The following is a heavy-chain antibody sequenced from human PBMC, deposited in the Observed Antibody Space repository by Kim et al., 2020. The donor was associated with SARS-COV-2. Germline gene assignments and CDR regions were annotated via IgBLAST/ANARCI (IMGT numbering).Heavy chain of an antibody. CDR2: NK. D-gene: IGHD3-10*01. CDR3: ARDLGWFGEH. V-gene: IGHV3-33*01. J-gene: IGHJ1*01. Sequence: NKYYADSVEGRFTIARDNSKNTLYLQMNSLRAQDTAVYYCARDLGWFGEHWGQGTLVTVSS.